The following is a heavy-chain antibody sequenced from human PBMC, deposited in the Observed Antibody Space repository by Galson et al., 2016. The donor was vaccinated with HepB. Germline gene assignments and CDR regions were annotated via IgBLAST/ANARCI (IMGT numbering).Heavy chain of an antibody. V-gene: IGHV2-26*01. Sequence: PALVKPTQTLTLTCTVSGFSLSNAAMGVSWIRQPPGKALAWLAHIFSNDEQSYRPSLRSRLTISRDTSKSQVVLTLTNMEPVDEATNYCARIQQRWLLGYYYHIMDVWGQCTTVTVPS. CDR2: IFSNDEQ. CDR3: ARIQQRWLLGYYYHIMDV. CDR1: GFSLSNAAMG. J-gene: IGHJ6*02. D-gene: IGHD3-22*01.